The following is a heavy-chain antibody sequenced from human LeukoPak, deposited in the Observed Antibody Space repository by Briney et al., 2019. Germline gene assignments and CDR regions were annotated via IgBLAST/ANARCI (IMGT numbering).Heavy chain of an antibody. CDR2: VGDGGSTV. J-gene: IGHJ4*02. D-gene: IGHD3-16*01. V-gene: IGHV3-11*04. CDR3: ATDWAWGGFDH. CDR1: GFIFSDYF. Sequence: GGSLRLSCAASGFIFSDYFMAWIRQAPGKGPEWVAYVGDGGSTVYYTDSVEGRFTVSRDNAKNTLYLQMNSLRAEDTAVYYCATDWAWGGFDHWGQGALVTVSS.